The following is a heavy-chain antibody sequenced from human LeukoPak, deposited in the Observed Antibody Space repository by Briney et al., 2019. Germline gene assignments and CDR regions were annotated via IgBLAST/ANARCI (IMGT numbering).Heavy chain of an antibody. CDR2: ISDSGGST. Sequence: GGFLRLSCAASGFPLNNHAMSWVRQAPGKGLEWVSAISDSGGSTYYADSVKGRFTISRDKSKNTLYLQMNSLRAEDTAVYYCARDLAGTTSFDYWGQGTLVTVSS. D-gene: IGHD1/OR15-1a*01. V-gene: IGHV3-23*01. J-gene: IGHJ4*02. CDR3: ARDLAGTTSFDY. CDR1: GFPLNNHA.